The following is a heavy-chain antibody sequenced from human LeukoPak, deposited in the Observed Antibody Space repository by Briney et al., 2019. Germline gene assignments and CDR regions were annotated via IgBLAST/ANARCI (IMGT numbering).Heavy chain of an antibody. CDR2: INHSGST. CDR1: GASISSYY. Sequence: SETLSLTCTVSGASISSYYWSWIRQPPGKGLEWIGEINHSGSTNYNPSLKSRVTISVDTSKNQFSLKLSSVTAADTAVYYCARGPLTMVRGVLRRINWFDPWGQGTLVTVSS. CDR3: ARGPLTMVRGVLRRINWFDP. D-gene: IGHD3-10*01. J-gene: IGHJ5*02. V-gene: IGHV4-34*01.